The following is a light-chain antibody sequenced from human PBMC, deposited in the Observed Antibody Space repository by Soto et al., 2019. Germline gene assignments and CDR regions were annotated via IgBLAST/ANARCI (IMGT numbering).Light chain of an antibody. Sequence: QSVLTQPPSVSGAPGQRVTISCTGSSSNIGAGYEAHWYQQLPGTAPKLLIYGNSNRPSGVPDRFSGSKSGTSASLAITGLQAEDEADYYFQSYDSSLSGLVFGGGTKRTVL. J-gene: IGLJ3*02. CDR1: SSNIGAGYE. CDR2: GNS. V-gene: IGLV1-40*01. CDR3: QSYDSSLSGLV.